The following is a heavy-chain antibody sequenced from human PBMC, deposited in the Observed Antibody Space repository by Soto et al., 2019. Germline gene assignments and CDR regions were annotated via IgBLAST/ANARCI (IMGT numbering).Heavy chain of an antibody. CDR1: GGSISSYY. Sequence: SETLSLTCTVSGGSISSYYWSWIRQPPGKGLEWIGYIYYSGSTNYNPSLKSRVTISVDTSKNQFSLKLSSVTAADTAVYYCARNIAARTNYYYYYMDVWGKGTTVTVSS. J-gene: IGHJ6*03. CDR3: ARNIAARTNYYYYYMDV. D-gene: IGHD6-6*01. V-gene: IGHV4-59*01. CDR2: IYYSGST.